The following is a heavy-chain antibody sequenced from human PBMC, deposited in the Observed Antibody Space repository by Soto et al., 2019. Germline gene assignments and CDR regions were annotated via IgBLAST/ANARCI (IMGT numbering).Heavy chain of an antibody. J-gene: IGHJ4*02. CDR1: GFTFSSYA. V-gene: IGHV3-23*01. D-gene: IGHD2-15*01. CDR3: VLPDIVRKTVIDY. Sequence: GGSLRLSCAASGFTFSSYAMSWVRQAPGKGLEWVSAISGSGGSTYYADSVKGRFTISRDNSKNTLYLQMNSLRAEDTAVYYCVLPDIVRKTVIDYWGQGTLVTVSS. CDR2: ISGSGGST.